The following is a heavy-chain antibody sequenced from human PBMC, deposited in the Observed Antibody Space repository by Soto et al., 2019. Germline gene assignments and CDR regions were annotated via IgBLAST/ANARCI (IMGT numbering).Heavy chain of an antibody. CDR2: IGGTVGSI. V-gene: IGHV3-48*01. D-gene: IGHD1-1*01. Sequence: PGGSLRLSCAASGFTFSTYSMTWVRRAPGKGLEWVSYIGGTVGSIYYADSAKGRFTISRDNAKSSLYLQMNSLRVEDTAVYFCARDHRAGTTDIWGQGTMLTVSS. CDR3: ARDHRAGTTDI. CDR1: GFTFSTYS. J-gene: IGHJ3*02.